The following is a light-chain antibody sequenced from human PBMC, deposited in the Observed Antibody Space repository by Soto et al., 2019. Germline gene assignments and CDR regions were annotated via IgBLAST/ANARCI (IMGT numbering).Light chain of an antibody. J-gene: IGKJ1*01. V-gene: IGKV1-5*03. CDR2: KAS. CDR3: QQYNSYPWT. CDR1: QSIGSW. Sequence: DIQITQSPSTLSASVGDRVTITCRASQSIGSWLAWYQQKPGKAPKLLIYKASTLESGVPSNFRGSGSGTEFTLTISSLQPEDFATYYCQQYNSYPWTFGQGTKVDI.